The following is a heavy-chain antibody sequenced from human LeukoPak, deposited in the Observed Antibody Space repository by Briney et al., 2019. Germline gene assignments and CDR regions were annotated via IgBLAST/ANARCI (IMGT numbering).Heavy chain of an antibody. V-gene: IGHV1-2*02. J-gene: IGHJ4*02. CDR2: INPNSGGT. Sequence: ASVKVSCKASGYTFTGYYIHWVRQAPGQGLEWMAWINPNSGGTNYAQKFQGRVTMTRDTSISTAYMELSRLTSDGTAVYYCARPPYSSGWTQYFFDYWGQGTLVTVSS. CDR3: ARPPYSSGWTQYFFDY. CDR1: GYTFTGYY. D-gene: IGHD6-19*01.